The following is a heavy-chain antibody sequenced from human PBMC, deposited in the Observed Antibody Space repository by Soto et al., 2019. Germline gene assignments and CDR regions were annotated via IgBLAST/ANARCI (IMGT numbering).Heavy chain of an antibody. Sequence: QVQLVQSGAEVKKPGASVKVSCKASGYTFTSYDINWVRQATGQGLEWMGWMNPNSGNTGYAQKFQGRVTMTRNTSISTAYMELSSLRSDDTAVYYCARDNPAAAGTDYWGQGTLVTVSS. V-gene: IGHV1-8*01. CDR2: MNPNSGNT. D-gene: IGHD6-13*01. J-gene: IGHJ4*02. CDR1: GYTFTSYD. CDR3: ARDNPAAAGTDY.